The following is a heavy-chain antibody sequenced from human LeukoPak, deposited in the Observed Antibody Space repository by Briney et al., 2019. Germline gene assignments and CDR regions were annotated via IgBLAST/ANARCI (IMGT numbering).Heavy chain of an antibody. D-gene: IGHD1-26*01. CDR3: ATVGPTGSYYFHS. Sequence: SVKVSCKASGFTFNTSTVQWVRQARGQRLEWIGWIVVDSGNTNYAQKFQERVTITRDMSTSTTYMELSSLRSDDTAMYYCATVGPTGSYYFHSWGQGTLVTVSS. CDR2: IVVDSGNT. J-gene: IGHJ4*02. V-gene: IGHV1-58*01. CDR1: GFTFNTST.